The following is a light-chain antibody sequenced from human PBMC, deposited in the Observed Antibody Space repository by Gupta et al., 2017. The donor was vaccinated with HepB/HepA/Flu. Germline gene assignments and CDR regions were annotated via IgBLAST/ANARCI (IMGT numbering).Light chain of an antibody. CDR1: SSDVGAYNS. V-gene: IGLV2-14*03. CDR2: DVN. J-gene: IGLJ2*01. CDR3: TSDTIRSTVI. Sequence: QSPLPQPSSLSGSPRQSPTISCSGTSSDVGAYNSVSWYQHHPSKAPKVIIYDVNNRPSGVSNRFSGSRSGNTASLTSSVLQADDEADYYCTSDTIRSTVIFGGGTTVTVL.